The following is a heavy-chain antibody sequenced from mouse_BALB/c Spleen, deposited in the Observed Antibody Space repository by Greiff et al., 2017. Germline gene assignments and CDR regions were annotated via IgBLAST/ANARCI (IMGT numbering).Heavy chain of an antibody. CDR3: ARSYGFDV. Sequence: EVQLVESGGGLVKPGGSLKLSCAASGFTFSSYAMSWVRQTPEKRLEWVASISSGGSTYYPDSVKGRFTISRDNARNILYLQMSSLRSEDTAMYYCARSYGFDVWGAGTTVTVSS. J-gene: IGHJ1*01. V-gene: IGHV5-6-5*01. CDR2: ISSGGST. CDR1: GFTFSSYA. D-gene: IGHD1-1*01.